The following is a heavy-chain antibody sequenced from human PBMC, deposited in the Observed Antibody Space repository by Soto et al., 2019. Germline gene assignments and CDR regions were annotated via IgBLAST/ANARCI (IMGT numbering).Heavy chain of an antibody. J-gene: IGHJ4*02. CDR2: INPNSGGT. D-gene: IGHD6-25*01. CDR1: GYTFTDYS. Sequence: ALLTVSCQASGYTFTDYSMHWVRQPPGQGLVWMGWINPNSGGTNYAQKFQGWVTMTRDTSISTAYMDLSRLRSDDTAVYYCARAQYTSGEGAFDYWGQGTVVIVSS. V-gene: IGHV1-2*04. CDR3: ARAQYTSGEGAFDY.